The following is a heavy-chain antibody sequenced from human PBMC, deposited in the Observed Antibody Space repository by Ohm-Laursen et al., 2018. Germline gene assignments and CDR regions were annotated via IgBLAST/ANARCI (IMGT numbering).Heavy chain of an antibody. D-gene: IGHD3-3*01. CDR2: ISGSGANT. CDR3: AKERGTIFGEMDY. CDR1: GFTSSSNA. Sequence: SLRLSCAASGFTSSSNALSWVRRAPGKGLEWVSAISGSGANTFYADSVRGRFTISRDNSMNTVTLQMSSLTAEDTAVYYCAKERGTIFGEMDYWGQGTLVTVSS. V-gene: IGHV3-23*01. J-gene: IGHJ4*02.